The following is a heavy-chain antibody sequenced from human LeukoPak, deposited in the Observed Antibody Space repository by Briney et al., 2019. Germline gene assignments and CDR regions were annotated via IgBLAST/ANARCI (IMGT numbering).Heavy chain of an antibody. J-gene: IGHJ6*02. D-gene: IGHD6-13*01. Sequence: GGSLRLSCAASGFTSSSYAMSWVRQAPGKGLEWVSAISSSGGSTYYADSVKGRFTISRDNSKNTLYLQMNSLRAEDTAVYYCAKGIGIGAAGTFSGTHVWGQGTTVTVSS. CDR1: GFTSSSYA. CDR3: AKGIGIGAAGTFSGTHV. CDR2: ISSSGGST. V-gene: IGHV3-23*01.